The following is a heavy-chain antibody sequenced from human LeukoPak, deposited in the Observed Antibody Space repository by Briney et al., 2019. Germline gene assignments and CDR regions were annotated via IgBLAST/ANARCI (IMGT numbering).Heavy chain of an antibody. CDR3: ARDYWWNYDY. CDR2: ISGSGGST. V-gene: IGHV3-23*01. D-gene: IGHD1-7*01. CDR1: GFTFSSYA. Sequence: PGGSLRLSCAASGFTFSSYAMSWVRQAPGKGLEWVSAISGSGGSTSYADSVKGRFTISRDNSKNTLYLQMNSLRAEDTAIYYCARDYWWNYDYWGQGTLATVSS. J-gene: IGHJ4*02.